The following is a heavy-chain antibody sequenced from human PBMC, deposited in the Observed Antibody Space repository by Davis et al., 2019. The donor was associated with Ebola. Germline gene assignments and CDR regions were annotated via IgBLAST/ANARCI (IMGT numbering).Heavy chain of an antibody. CDR1: GFTFSTYA. J-gene: IGHJ6*02. V-gene: IGHV3-23*01. CDR2: LSATGSHS. CDR3: AKAIGLLPYGMDV. D-gene: IGHD2-15*01. Sequence: GGSLRLSCAASGFTFSTYAMSWVRQAPGKGLEWVSTLSATGSHSYYADSVRGRFTISRDNSKSTLYLQMSSLRDEDTALYYCAKAIGLLPYGMDVWGQGTTVTVSS.